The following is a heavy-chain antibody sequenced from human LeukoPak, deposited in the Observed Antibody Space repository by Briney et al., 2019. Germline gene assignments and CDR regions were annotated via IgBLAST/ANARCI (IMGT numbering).Heavy chain of an antibody. CDR1: GLTLSNYG. CDR3: AKRGVVIRVILVGFHKEAYYFDS. J-gene: IGHJ4*02. D-gene: IGHD3-22*01. CDR2: ISDSGGRT. Sequence: PGGSLRLSCAVSGLTLSNYGMSWVRQAPGKGLEWVAGISDSGGRTNYADSVKGRFTISRDNPKNTLYLQMNSLRAEGTAVYFCAKRGVVIRVILVGFHKEAYYFDSWGQGALVTVSS. V-gene: IGHV3-23*01.